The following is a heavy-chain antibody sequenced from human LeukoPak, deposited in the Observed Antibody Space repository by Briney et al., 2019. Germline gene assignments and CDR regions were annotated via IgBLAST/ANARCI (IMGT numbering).Heavy chain of an antibody. CDR1: GGSVSSGSYY. CDR3: ARGFEDWALSCFLP. V-gene: IGHV4-61*01. D-gene: IGHD3-10*01. Sequence: SETLSLTCTVSGGSVSSGSYYWSWIRQPPGKGLEWIGYIYYSGSAKYNPSLKSRVTISVDTSKNQFSLKLTSVTAADTAVYYCARGFEDWALSCFLPW. CDR2: IYYSGSA. J-gene: IGHJ5*02.